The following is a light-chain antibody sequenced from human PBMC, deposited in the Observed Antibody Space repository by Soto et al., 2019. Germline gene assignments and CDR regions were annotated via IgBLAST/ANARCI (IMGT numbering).Light chain of an antibody. Sequence: QSVLTQPPSASGSPGQSVTISCTGTSSDVGASEYVSWYQQHPGKAPKLMIYQVSKRPSGVPDRFSGSRSGNTASLTVSGLQAEDEADYYCTSYTSSYIFVLGGGNKVTVL. CDR2: QVS. CDR1: SSDVGASEY. CDR3: TSYTSSYIFV. J-gene: IGLJ1*01. V-gene: IGLV2-8*01.